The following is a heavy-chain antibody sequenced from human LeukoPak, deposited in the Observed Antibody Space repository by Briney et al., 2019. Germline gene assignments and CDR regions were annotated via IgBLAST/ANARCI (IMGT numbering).Heavy chain of an antibody. Sequence: SVKVSCKASGGTFSSYAISWVRQAPGQGLEWMGSIIPIFGTANYAQKFQGRVTITADKSTSTAYMELSSLRAEDTAVYYCARDDYCSSSSCLPQFNAFDLWGQGTMVTVSS. CDR3: ARDDYCSSSSCLPQFNAFDL. D-gene: IGHD2-2*01. CDR1: GGTFSSYA. CDR2: IIPIFGTA. J-gene: IGHJ3*01. V-gene: IGHV1-69*06.